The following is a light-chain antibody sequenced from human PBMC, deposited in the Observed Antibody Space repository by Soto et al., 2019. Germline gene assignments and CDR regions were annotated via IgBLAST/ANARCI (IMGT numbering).Light chain of an antibody. V-gene: IGLV1-44*01. CDR1: RPNIGSNT. CDR2: SND. Sequence: QSVLTQRPSASGTPGQRVTMSCSGSRPNIGSNTVNWYQQLPGTAPKVLIYSNDQRPSGVPDRFSGSKSGTSASLAISGLQSEDEADYYCAAWDDSLKVVVFGGGTKLTVL. J-gene: IGLJ2*01. CDR3: AAWDDSLKVVV.